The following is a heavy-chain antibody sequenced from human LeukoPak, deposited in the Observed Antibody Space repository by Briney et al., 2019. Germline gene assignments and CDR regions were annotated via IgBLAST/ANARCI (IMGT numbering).Heavy chain of an antibody. CDR3: ARANYYYYMDV. V-gene: IGHV1-2*02. CDR1: GYTFTGYY. CDR2: VNPNSGDT. J-gene: IGHJ6*03. Sequence: ASVKVSCKASGYTFTGYYIHWVRQAPGQGLEWMGWVNPNSGDTNYAQKFQGRVTLTSDTSIRTAYMDLSRLRSDDTAVYYCARANYYYYMDVWGKGTTVTVSS.